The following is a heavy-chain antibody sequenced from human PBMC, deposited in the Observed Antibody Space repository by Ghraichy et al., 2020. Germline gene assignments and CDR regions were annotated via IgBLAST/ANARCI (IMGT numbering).Heavy chain of an antibody. D-gene: IGHD6-13*01. J-gene: IGHJ6*03. CDR2: IYYSGST. Sequence: SETLSLTCTVSGGSISSSSYYWGWIRQPPGKGLEWIGSIYYSGSTYYNPSLKSRVTISVDTSKNQFSLKLSSVTAADTAVYYCARGIAADYYMDVWGKGTTVTVSS. CDR1: GGSISSSSYY. V-gene: IGHV4-39*07. CDR3: ARGIAADYYMDV.